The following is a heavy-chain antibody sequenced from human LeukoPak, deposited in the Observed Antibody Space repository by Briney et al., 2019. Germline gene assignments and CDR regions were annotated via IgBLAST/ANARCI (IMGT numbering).Heavy chain of an antibody. Sequence: KPGGSLRLSCAASGFPFSDTWMSWVRQAPGKGLEWVGHIKSKTDGGTTDYAAPVKGRFTISRDDSENTLYLQMNSLKTEDTAVYYCTTRNYYTSGNYYRWYYFDFWGQGTLVTVSS. J-gene: IGHJ4*02. CDR1: GFPFSDTW. CDR2: IKSKTDGGTT. D-gene: IGHD3-10*01. CDR3: TTRNYYTSGNYYRWYYFDF. V-gene: IGHV3-15*01.